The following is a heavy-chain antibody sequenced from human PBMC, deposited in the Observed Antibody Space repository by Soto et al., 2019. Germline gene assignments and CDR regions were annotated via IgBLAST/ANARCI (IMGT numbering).Heavy chain of an antibody. D-gene: IGHD6-19*01. Sequence: GASVKVSCKASGYTFTSYGISWVRQATGQGLEWMGWISAYNGNTNYAQKLQGRVTMTTDTSTSTAYMELRSLRSDDTAVYYCAREGIAVAGSGGTVYYGMDVWGQGTTVTVSS. J-gene: IGHJ6*02. V-gene: IGHV1-18*01. CDR3: AREGIAVAGSGGTVYYGMDV. CDR2: ISAYNGNT. CDR1: GYTFTSYG.